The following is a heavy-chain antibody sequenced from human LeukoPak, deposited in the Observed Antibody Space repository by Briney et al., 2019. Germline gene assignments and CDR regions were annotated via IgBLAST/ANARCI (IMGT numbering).Heavy chain of an antibody. Sequence: GGSLRLSCAASKFSFSSYWMHWVRQAPGKGLVWVSRINSDGSRTNYADSVKGRFTISRDNAKNTLYLQMSSLRAEDTAVYYCARLLTGSWHWFHPWGQGTLVTVSS. CDR3: ARLLTGSWHWFHP. D-gene: IGHD2-8*02. CDR2: INSDGSRT. V-gene: IGHV3-74*01. CDR1: KFSFSSYW. J-gene: IGHJ5*02.